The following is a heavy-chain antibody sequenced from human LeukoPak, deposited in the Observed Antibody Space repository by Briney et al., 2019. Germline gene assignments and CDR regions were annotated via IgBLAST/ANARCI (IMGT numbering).Heavy chain of an antibody. CDR2: IIPILGIA. D-gene: IGHD3-22*01. Sequence: SVKVSCKASGSTFSSYAISWVRQAPGQGLEWMGRIIPILGIANYAQKFQGRVTITADKSTSTAYMELSSLRSEDTAVYYCARDTRPTYDSSCYYYPYYFDYWGQGTLVTVSS. J-gene: IGHJ4*02. V-gene: IGHV1-69*04. CDR1: GSTFSSYA. CDR3: ARDTRPTYDSSCYYYPYYFDY.